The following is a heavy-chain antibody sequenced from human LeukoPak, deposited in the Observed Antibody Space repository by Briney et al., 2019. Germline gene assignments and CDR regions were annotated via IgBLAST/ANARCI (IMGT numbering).Heavy chain of an antibody. D-gene: IGHD2-15*01. CDR3: ATRGYCSGGSCYRGRAYAFDI. CDR2: ISGSGGST. V-gene: IGHV3-23*01. Sequence: GGSLRLSCAASGFTFSSYAMSWVRQAPGKGLEWVSAISGSGGSTYYADSVKGRFTISRVNSRNTLYLQMNSLRAEDTAVYYCATRGYCSGGSCYRGRAYAFDIWGQGTMVTVSS. CDR1: GFTFSSYA. J-gene: IGHJ3*02.